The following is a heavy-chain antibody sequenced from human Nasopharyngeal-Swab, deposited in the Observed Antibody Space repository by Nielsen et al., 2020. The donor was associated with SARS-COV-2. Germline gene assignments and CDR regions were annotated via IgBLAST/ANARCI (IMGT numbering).Heavy chain of an antibody. CDR2: IYYSGST. D-gene: IGHD2-21*01. V-gene: IGHV4-59*01. Sequence: SETLSLTCTVPGGSISSYSWSWIRQLPGKGLDWIGYIYYSGSTNYNPSLKSRVTISADTSKNQSSLKLSSVTAADTAVYYCARSYSGSYYYYMDVWGKGTTVTVSS. J-gene: IGHJ6*03. CDR3: ARSYSGSYYYYMDV. CDR1: GGSISSYS.